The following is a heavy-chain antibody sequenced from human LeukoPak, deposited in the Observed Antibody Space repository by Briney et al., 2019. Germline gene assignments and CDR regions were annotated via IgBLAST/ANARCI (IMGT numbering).Heavy chain of an antibody. V-gene: IGHV3-23*01. CDR3: ARDLSVAAGDF. J-gene: IGHJ4*02. CDR2: ISDSGGST. Sequence: GGSLRLSCAASGFTFSSYSMNWVRQAPGKGLEWVSGISDSGGSTYYAGSVKGRFTISRDNFKSTLYLQMTSLRAEDTALYYCARDLSVAAGDFGGQGTLVTVSS. D-gene: IGHD2-21*01. CDR1: GFTFSSYS.